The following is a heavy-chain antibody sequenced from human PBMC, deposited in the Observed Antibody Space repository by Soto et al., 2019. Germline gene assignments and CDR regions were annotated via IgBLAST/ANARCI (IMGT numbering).Heavy chain of an antibody. Sequence: LETLSLTCSVSGGSIGSSGDYWGWIRQPPGKGLEWIGSIYYSGSTYYNPSLKSRVTISVDTSKNQFSLKLSSVTAADTAVYYCARQDAIIVVVITGSWFDPWGQGTLVTVSS. CDR2: IYYSGST. J-gene: IGHJ5*02. CDR1: GGSIGSSGDY. D-gene: IGHD3-22*01. V-gene: IGHV4-39*01. CDR3: ARQDAIIVVVITGSWFDP.